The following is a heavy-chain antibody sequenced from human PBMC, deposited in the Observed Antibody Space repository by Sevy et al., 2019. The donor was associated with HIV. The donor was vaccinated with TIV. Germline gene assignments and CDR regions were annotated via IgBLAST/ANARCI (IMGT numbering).Heavy chain of an antibody. CDR2: ISYGGST. V-gene: IGHV4-39*01. D-gene: IGHD6-13*01. CDR1: GGSITDKKYY. CDR3: ARRVAAAGQGNEYFQH. J-gene: IGHJ1*01. Sequence: SETLSLTCTVSGGSITDKKYYWAWIRQPPGKGLEWIGGISYGGSTYYNPSIQSRVTLSVDTCKNQFSLNLSSVTAEDTGKYYCARRVAAAGQGNEYFQHWGRGTLVTVSS.